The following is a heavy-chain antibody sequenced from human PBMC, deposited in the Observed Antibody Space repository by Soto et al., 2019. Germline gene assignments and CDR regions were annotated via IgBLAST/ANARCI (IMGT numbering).Heavy chain of an antibody. CDR1: GDSISSVNW. Sequence: PSETLSLTCAVSGDSISSVNWWSWVRQSPGQGLEWIGDIYHTGTTNYNPSLQSRVSLSVDKSKNEFSLNLTSVTAADTAVSYCARAQRYFTIYSLDPWGQVTLVAVSS. CDR3: ARAQRYFTIYSLDP. D-gene: IGHD2-8*01. V-gene: IGHV4-4*02. J-gene: IGHJ5*02. CDR2: IYHTGTT.